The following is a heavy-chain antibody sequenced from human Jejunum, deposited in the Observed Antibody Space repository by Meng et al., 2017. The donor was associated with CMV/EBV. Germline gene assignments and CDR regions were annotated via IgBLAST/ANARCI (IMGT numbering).Heavy chain of an antibody. D-gene: IGHD6-19*01. J-gene: IGHJ6*02. CDR3: ARARGDIAGADGLDV. CDR1: GGSMNSYY. CDR2: INYSGTT. Sequence: VSGGSMNSYYWNWIRQSPGKGPEWIGYINYSGTTNYNPSLRGRVTISVDTSKNHFSLNLRSVTAADTAVYYCARARGDIAGADGLDVWGQGSTVTVSS. V-gene: IGHV4-59*01.